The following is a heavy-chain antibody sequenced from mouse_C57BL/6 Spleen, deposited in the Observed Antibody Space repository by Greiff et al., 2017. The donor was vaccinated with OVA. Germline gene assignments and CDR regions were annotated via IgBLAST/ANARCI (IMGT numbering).Heavy chain of an antibody. D-gene: IGHD1-1*01. V-gene: IGHV3-6*01. J-gene: IGHJ1*03. CDR3: AFTTVVPWYFDV. CDR2: ISYDGSN. Sequence: EVQLQQSGPGLVKPSQSLSLTCSVTGYSITSGYCWNWIRQFPGNKLEWMGYISYDGSNNYNPSLKNRISITRDTSKNQFFLKLNSVTTEDTATYYCAFTTVVPWYFDVWGTGTTVTVSS. CDR1: GYSITSGYC.